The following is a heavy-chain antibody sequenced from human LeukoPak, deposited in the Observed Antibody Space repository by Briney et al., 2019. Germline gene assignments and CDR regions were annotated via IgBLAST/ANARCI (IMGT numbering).Heavy chain of an antibody. CDR2: ISAYNGNT. Sequence: EASVKVSCKASGYTFTSYGISWVRQAPGQGLEWMGWISAYNGNTNYPQKLQGRVTMTTDTSTSTAYMELRSLRSDDTAVYYCARVGRKFLEWPAGNYWGQGTLVTVSS. D-gene: IGHD3-3*01. CDR1: GYTFTSYG. J-gene: IGHJ4*02. CDR3: ARVGRKFLEWPAGNY. V-gene: IGHV1-18*01.